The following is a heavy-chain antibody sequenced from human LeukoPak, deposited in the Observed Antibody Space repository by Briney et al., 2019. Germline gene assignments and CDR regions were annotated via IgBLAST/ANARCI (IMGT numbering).Heavy chain of an antibody. CDR2: ISSSSSYI. V-gene: IGHV3-21*01. Sequence: PGGSLRLSCAASGFTFSSYSMNWVRQAPGKGLEWVSSISSSSSYIYYADSVKGRFTISRDNAKNSLYLQMNSLRAEDTAVYYCARDPAWGYCSSTSCLSYYYYYYMDVWGKGTTVTVSS. D-gene: IGHD2-2*01. J-gene: IGHJ6*03. CDR1: GFTFSSYS. CDR3: ARDPAWGYCSSTSCLSYYYYYYMDV.